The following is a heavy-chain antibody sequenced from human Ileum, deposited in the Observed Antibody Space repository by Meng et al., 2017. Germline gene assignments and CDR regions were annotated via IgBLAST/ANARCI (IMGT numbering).Heavy chain of an antibody. D-gene: IGHD5-24*01. CDR2: IYPGDSDT. Sequence: GSLRLSCKGSGYSFTSYWIGWVRQTPGKGLEWMGIIYPGDSDTRYSSSFQGQVTISADKSNSTAYLQWSSLKASDTAMYYCARLEDGYNGESDYWGQGTLVTVSS. CDR1: GYSFTSYW. V-gene: IGHV5-51*01. CDR3: ARLEDGYNGESDY. J-gene: IGHJ4*02.